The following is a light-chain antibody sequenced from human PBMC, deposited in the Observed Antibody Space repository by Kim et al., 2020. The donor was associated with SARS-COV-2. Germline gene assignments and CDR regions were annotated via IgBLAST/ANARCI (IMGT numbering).Light chain of an antibody. CDR1: KLGNKY. CDR3: QAWDSGSAV. V-gene: IGLV3-1*01. CDR2: QGT. Sequence: VCTGQTATITWSGDKLGNKYACWYQEKPGQSPVLVIFQGTKGPSGIPDRFSGSYSRNTATLTISETQAMDEAAYYCQAWDSGSAVFGGGTQLTVL. J-gene: IGLJ2*01.